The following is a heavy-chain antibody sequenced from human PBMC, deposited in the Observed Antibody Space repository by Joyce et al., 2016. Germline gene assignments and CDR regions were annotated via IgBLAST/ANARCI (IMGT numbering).Heavy chain of an antibody. CDR3: AKPATAFCTSGACSGFVS. D-gene: IGHD2-8*01. CDR1: GFTFSRYG. CDR2: ISYDGNNE. J-gene: IGHJ4*02. V-gene: IGHV3-30*18. Sequence: QVQLVESGGGVVQPGRSLRLSCAASGFTFSRYGLHWVRQAPGKGLEWVAVISYDGNNEYYADSVKGRFTISRDNSKNTLFLQMSSLRAEDTAVYYCAKPATAFCTSGACSGFVSWGQGTLVTVSS.